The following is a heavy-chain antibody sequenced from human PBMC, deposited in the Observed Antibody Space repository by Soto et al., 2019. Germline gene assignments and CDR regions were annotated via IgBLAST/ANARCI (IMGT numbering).Heavy chain of an antibody. CDR1: GVPISGSDYH. D-gene: IGHD5-18*01. CDR3: ARGSAAKRYFDL. CDR2: IFPSGAT. Sequence: QVQLEESGPGLVKPSQTLSLMCTVSGVPISGSDYHWSWIRQSPGKGLEWIGYIFPSGATHYNSSLGSRITMSVETSNSHFSLRLSAVTAADTAVYFCARGSAAKRYFDLWGRGTLVTVSS. V-gene: IGHV4-30-4*01. J-gene: IGHJ2*01.